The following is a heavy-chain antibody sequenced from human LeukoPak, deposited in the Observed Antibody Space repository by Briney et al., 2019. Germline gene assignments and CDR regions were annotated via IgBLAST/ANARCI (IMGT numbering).Heavy chain of an antibody. Sequence: GESLKISCKGSGYSFTSYWIGWVRQMPGKGLEWMGIIYPGDSDTRYSPSFQGQVIISADKSISTAYLQWSSLKASDTAMYYCARQGFSMVRGFDYWGQGTLVTVSS. V-gene: IGHV5-51*01. D-gene: IGHD3-10*01. J-gene: IGHJ4*02. CDR3: ARQGFSMVRGFDY. CDR2: IYPGDSDT. CDR1: GYSFTSYW.